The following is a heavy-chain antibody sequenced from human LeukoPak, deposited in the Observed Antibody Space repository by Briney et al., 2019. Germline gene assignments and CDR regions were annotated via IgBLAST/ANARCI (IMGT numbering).Heavy chain of an antibody. D-gene: IGHD6-19*01. J-gene: IGHJ6*03. CDR1: GYTFTSYG. CDR2: ISAYNGNT. CDR3: ARCVAVAGTWVYYYYYMDV. V-gene: IGHV1-18*01. Sequence: ASVKVSCKASGYTFTSYGISWVRQAPGQGLEWMGWISAYNGNTNYAQKLQGRVTMTTDTSTSTAYMELRSLRSDDTAVYYCARCVAVAGTWVYYYYYMDVWGKGTTVTISS.